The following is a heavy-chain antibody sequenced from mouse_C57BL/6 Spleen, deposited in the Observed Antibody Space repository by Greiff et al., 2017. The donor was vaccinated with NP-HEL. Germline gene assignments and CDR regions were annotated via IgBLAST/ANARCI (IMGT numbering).Heavy chain of an antibody. V-gene: IGHV5-17*01. J-gene: IGHJ4*01. D-gene: IGHD2-5*01. Sequence: EVMLVESGGGLVKPGGSLKLSCAASGFTFSDYGMHWVRQAPEKGLEWVAYISSGSSTIYYADTVKGRFTISRDNAKNTLFLQMTSLRSEDTAMYYCARKYYSSLYAMDCWGQGTSVTGSS. CDR1: GFTFSDYG. CDR2: ISSGSSTI. CDR3: ARKYYSSLYAMDC.